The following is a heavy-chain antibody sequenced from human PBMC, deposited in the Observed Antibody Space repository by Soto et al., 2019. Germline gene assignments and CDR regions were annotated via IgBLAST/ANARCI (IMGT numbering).Heavy chain of an antibody. Sequence: QVQLQESGPGLVKPSETLSLTCTVSGGSISSYYWSWIRQPPGKELEWIGYIYYSGSTNYNPSLKSRVHHSVSPSKKPDFLELGSWNAAATGGYFCWGGIPSVASSYYFDYWGQGTLVTVSS. J-gene: IGHJ4*02. CDR3: WGGIPSVASSYYFDY. CDR1: GGSISSYY. CDR2: IYYSGST. V-gene: IGHV4-59*01. D-gene: IGHD3-16*01.